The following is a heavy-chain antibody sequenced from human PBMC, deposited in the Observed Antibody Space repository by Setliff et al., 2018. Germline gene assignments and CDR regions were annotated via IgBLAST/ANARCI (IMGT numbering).Heavy chain of an antibody. V-gene: IGHV1-69*05. J-gene: IGHJ3*02. CDR2: IIPIFGTA. Sequence: VKVSCKSSGGTFSSYAISWVRQAPGQGLEWMGGIIPIFGTANYAQKFQGRVTITTDESTSTAYMELSSLRSEDTAVYYCATGYSSGWSGFDAFDIWGQGTMVTVSS. CDR1: GGTFSSYA. D-gene: IGHD6-19*01. CDR3: ATGYSSGWSGFDAFDI.